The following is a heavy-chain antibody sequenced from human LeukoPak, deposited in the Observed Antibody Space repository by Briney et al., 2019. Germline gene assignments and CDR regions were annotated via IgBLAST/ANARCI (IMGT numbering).Heavy chain of an antibody. CDR3: AKGYCSGGSCFSRSNWFDP. CDR2: ISGSADYT. CDR1: GFTFSSYV. V-gene: IGHV3-23*01. Sequence: PGGSLRLSCGASGFTFSSYVMTWVRQAPGKGLDWVSAISGSADYTYYADSVKGRFTISRDNSKNTLYLQMNGLRVEDTAIYYCAKGYCSGGSCFSRSNWFDPWGQGTLVTVSS. J-gene: IGHJ5*02. D-gene: IGHD2-15*01.